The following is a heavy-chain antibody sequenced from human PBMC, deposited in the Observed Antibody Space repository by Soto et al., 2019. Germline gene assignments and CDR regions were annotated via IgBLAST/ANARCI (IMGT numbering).Heavy chain of an antibody. CDR1: GFRFSIYS. J-gene: IGHJ4*02. D-gene: IGHD6-19*01. CDR3: ARSVEGHFDY. V-gene: IGHV3-48*02. Sequence: EVQLVESGGGLVQPGGSLRLSCAASGFRFSIYSMTWVRQAPGKGLEWSAYITSDTNTIKYADSVKGRFTISRDNAKNSVYLQMNSLRDEDTAVYYCARSVEGHFDYWGQGTVVTVSS. CDR2: ITSDTNTI.